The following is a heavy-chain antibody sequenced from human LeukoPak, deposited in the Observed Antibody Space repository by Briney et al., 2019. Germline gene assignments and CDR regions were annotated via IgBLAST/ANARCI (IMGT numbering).Heavy chain of an antibody. CDR1: GGSISSGGDY. J-gene: IGHJ6*03. D-gene: IGHD4-17*01. Sequence: ASETLSLTCAVSGGSISSGGDYWSCIRQPPGKGLEWIGEINHSGSTNYKPSLKSRVTISVDTSKNQFSLRLSSVTAADTAVYYCARAYGDYRYYYYYMDVWGKGTTVTVSS. CDR2: INHSGST. CDR3: ARAYGDYRYYYYYMDV. V-gene: IGHV4-34*01.